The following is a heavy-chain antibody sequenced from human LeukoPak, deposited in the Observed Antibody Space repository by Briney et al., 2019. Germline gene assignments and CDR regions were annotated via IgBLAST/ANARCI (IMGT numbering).Heavy chain of an antibody. Sequence: SETLSLTCAGSGYSISSGYYWGWIRQPPGKGLEWIGNIYHSGRSYYNPSLKSRVTISLDTSKNQFSLKLSSVTAADTAVYYCATNYGSGSYYILVYWGQGTLVTGSS. CDR3: ATNYGSGSYYILVY. J-gene: IGHJ4*02. CDR2: IYHSGRS. CDR1: GYSISSGYY. V-gene: IGHV4-38-2*01. D-gene: IGHD3-10*01.